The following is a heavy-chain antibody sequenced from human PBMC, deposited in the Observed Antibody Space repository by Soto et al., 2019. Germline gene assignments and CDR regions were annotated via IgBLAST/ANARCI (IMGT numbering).Heavy chain of an antibody. V-gene: IGHV1-69*08. CDR2: IIPILALA. CDR3: ARERIRGGSDY. CDR1: RGTFSSYT. J-gene: IGHJ4*02. D-gene: IGHD3-10*01. Sequence: QVQLVQSGAEVKKPGSSVKVSSKASRGTFSSYTISWVRQAPGQGLEWMGRIIPILALANYAQKFQGRVTITADKSTSTAYMELSSLRSEDTAVYYCARERIRGGSDYWGQGTLVTVSS.